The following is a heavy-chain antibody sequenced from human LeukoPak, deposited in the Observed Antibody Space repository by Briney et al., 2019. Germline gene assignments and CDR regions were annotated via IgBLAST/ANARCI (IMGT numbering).Heavy chain of an antibody. V-gene: IGHV3-66*01. CDR1: GFTVSSNY. Sequence: GGSLRLSCAASGFTVSSNYMSWVRQAPGKGLEWVSVIYSGGSTYYADSVKGRFTISRDNSKNTLYLQMNSLRTEDTAVYYCARDSKVGDYYDSSGYFGYWGQETLVTVSS. D-gene: IGHD3-22*01. J-gene: IGHJ4*02. CDR2: IYSGGST. CDR3: ARDSKVGDYYDSSGYFGY.